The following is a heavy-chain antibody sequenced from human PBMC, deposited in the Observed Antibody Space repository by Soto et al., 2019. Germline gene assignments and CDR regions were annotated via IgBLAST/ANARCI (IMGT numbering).Heavy chain of an antibody. V-gene: IGHV1-18*01. D-gene: IGHD2-2*01. CDR1: GYTFTSYG. J-gene: IGHJ6*03. Sequence: ASVKVSCKASGYTFTSYGISWVRQAPGQGLEWMGWISAYNGNTNYAQKLQGRVTMTTDTSTSTAYMELRSLRSDDTAVYYCAREYCSSTSCYAGHYYYYMDVWGKGTTGTVSS. CDR2: ISAYNGNT. CDR3: AREYCSSTSCYAGHYYYYMDV.